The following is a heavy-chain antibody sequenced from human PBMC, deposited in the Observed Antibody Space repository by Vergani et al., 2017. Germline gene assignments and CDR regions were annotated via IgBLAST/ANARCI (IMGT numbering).Heavy chain of an antibody. CDR2: ISYSGST. D-gene: IGHD2-2*01. V-gene: IGHV4-39*01. J-gene: IGHJ4*02. Sequence: QLQLQESGPGLVKPSETLSLTCTVSGGSISSSSYYWGWIRQPPGKGLEWIGSISYSGSTYYNPSLKSRVTISVDTSKNQFSLKLSSVTAADTAVYYCARRRGYCSSTSCYAAYYFDYWGQGTLVTVSS. CDR3: ARRRGYCSSTSCYAAYYFDY. CDR1: GGSISSSSYY.